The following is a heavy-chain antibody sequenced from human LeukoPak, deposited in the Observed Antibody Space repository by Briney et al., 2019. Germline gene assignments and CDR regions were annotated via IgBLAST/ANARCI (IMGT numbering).Heavy chain of an antibody. CDR3: AKVEFDDFYY. CDR1: GFTFSSYA. Sequence: GGSLRLSCAASGFTFSSYAMSWVGQDPGKGLEWVSAISGSGGSTYYADSVKGRFTISRDNSKNPLYLQMNSLRAEDTAVYYCAKVEFDDFYYWGQGTLVTVSS. CDR2: ISGSGGST. V-gene: IGHV3-23*01. D-gene: IGHD3-10*01. J-gene: IGHJ4*02.